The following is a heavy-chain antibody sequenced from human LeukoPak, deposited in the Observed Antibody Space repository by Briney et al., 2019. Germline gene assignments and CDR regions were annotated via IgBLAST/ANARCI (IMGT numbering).Heavy chain of an antibody. CDR2: IRKDGSDK. D-gene: IGHD3-22*01. CDR1: GFTFSNYW. V-gene: IGHV3-7*01. Sequence: GGSLRLSCAASGFTFSNYWMTWVRQAPGKGLEWVANIRKDGSDKSYVDSVKGRFTISRDNVKKSLSLQMNSLRAEDTAVYYCARDRDYHGSSVRYDAFDIWGQGTMVTVSS. CDR3: ARDRDYHGSSVRYDAFDI. J-gene: IGHJ3*02.